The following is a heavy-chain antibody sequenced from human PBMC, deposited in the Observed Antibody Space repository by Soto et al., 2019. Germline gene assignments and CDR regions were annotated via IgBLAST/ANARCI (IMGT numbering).Heavy chain of an antibody. CDR3: ARGAVGSGGWFDP. Sequence: ETLSLTCAVSGYSISSGYYWGWIRQPPGKGLEWIGSIYHSGSTYYNPSLKSRVTISVDTSKNQFSLKLSSVTAADTAVYYCARGAVGSGGWFDPWGQGTLVTV. V-gene: IGHV4-38-2*01. CDR1: GYSISSGYY. D-gene: IGHD1-26*01. CDR2: IYHSGST. J-gene: IGHJ5*02.